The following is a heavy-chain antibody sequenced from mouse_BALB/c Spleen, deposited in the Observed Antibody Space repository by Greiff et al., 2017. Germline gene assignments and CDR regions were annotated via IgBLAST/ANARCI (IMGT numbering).Heavy chain of an antibody. CDR3: ARKAARATDYAMDY. Sequence: VQVVESGPGLVQPSQSLSITCTVSGFSLTSYGVHWVRQSPGKGLEWLGVIWSGGSTDYNAAFISRLSISKDNSKSQVFFKMNSLQANDTAIYYCARKAARATDYAMDYWGQGTSVTVSS. V-gene: IGHV2-2*02. CDR2: IWSGGST. D-gene: IGHD3-1*01. J-gene: IGHJ4*01. CDR1: GFSLTSYG.